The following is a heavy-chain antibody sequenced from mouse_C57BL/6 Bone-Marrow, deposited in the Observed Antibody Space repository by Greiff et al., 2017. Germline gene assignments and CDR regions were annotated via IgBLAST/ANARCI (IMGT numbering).Heavy chain of an antibody. CDR3: ALDYYFDY. CDR1: GYTFTSYW. Sequence: VQLQQPGAELVKPGASVKLSCKASGYTFTSYWMQWVKQRPGQGLEWIGEIDPSDSYTNYNQKFKGKATLTVDTSSSTAYMQLSSLTSEDSAVYYCALDYYFDYWGQGTTLTVSS. J-gene: IGHJ2*01. V-gene: IGHV1-50*01. CDR2: IDPSDSYT.